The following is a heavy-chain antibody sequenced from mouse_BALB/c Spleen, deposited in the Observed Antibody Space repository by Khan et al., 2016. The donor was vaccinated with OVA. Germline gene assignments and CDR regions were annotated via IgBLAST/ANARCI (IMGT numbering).Heavy chain of an antibody. CDR1: GYSFTDYF. CDR3: TRIYRSDFDY. J-gene: IGHJ2*01. D-gene: IGHD1-1*01. Sequence: VQLQQSGPVLVRPGASVKISCKASGYSFTDYFMNWVMQSHGKSLEWIGRINPHIGETFYNQRFKDKATLTVDESSSTAHMELRSLASEDSAVYYCTRIYRSDFDYWGQGTTLTVSS. V-gene: IGHV1-20*02. CDR2: INPHIGET.